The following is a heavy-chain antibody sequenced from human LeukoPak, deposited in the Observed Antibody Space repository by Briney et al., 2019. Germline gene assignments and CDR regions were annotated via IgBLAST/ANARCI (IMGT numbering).Heavy chain of an antibody. V-gene: IGHV1-58*01. CDR1: GFTFTSSA. J-gene: IGHJ4*02. CDR3: AAARYYDILTGYYTPGLDY. CDR2: IVVGSGNT. Sequence: SVKVSCKDSGFTFTSSAVQWVRQARGQRLEWIGWIVVGSGNTNYAQKFQERVTITRDMSTSTAYMELSSLRSEDTAVYYCAAARYYDILTGYYTPGLDYWGQGTLVTVSS. D-gene: IGHD3-9*01.